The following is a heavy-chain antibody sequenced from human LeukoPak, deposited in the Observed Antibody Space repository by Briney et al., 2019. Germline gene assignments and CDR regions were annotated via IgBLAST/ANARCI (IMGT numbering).Heavy chain of an antibody. V-gene: IGHV3-30*02. CDR1: GFNFSSYG. CDR3: AKGATNRVKWLVTEPQGPDY. CDR2: IRYDGSNK. Sequence: GGSLRLSCAASGFNFSSYGMHWVRQAPGKGLEWVAFIRYDGSNKYYADSVKGRFTISRDNSKNTLYLQMNSLRAEDTAVYYCAKGATNRVKWLVTEPQGPDYWGQGTLVTVSS. D-gene: IGHD6-19*01. J-gene: IGHJ4*02.